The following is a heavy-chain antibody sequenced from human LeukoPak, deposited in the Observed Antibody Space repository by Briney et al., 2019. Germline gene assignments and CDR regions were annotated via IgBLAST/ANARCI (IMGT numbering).Heavy chain of an antibody. D-gene: IGHD2-2*01. V-gene: IGHV4-34*01. Sequence: SETLSLTCAVYGGSFSGYYWSWIRQPPGKGLEWIGEINHSGSTNYNPSLKSRVTISVDTSKNQFSLKLSSVTAADTAVYYCARGETQCSSTSCPYFDYWGQGTLVTVSS. J-gene: IGHJ4*02. CDR3: ARGETQCSSTSCPYFDY. CDR1: GGSFSGYY. CDR2: INHSGST.